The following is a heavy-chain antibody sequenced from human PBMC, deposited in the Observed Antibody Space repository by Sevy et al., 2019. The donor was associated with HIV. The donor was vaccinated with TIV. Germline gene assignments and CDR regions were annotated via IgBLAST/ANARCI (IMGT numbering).Heavy chain of an antibody. Sequence: GGSLRLSCVVSGIIFTTSGMHWVRQAPGKGLEWVAVISYHGRNKFYADSVKGRSTISRDNSKNILYLQMNSLRAEDTAVYYCAKDFTGYNGMDVWGHGTMVTVSS. CDR1: GIIFTTSG. V-gene: IGHV3-30*18. CDR2: ISYHGRNK. D-gene: IGHD3-9*01. J-gene: IGHJ6*02. CDR3: AKDFTGYNGMDV.